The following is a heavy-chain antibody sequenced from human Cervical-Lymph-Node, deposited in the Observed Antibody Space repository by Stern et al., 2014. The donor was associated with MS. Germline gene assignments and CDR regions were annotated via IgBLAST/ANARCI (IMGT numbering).Heavy chain of an antibody. CDR3: ARILYDGAYRGDY. Sequence: QITLRESGPVLVKPTETLMLTCTVSGFSLSNARMGVSWIRQPPGKALEWLATIFSNGEKSYSTSLKSRLTISKDTSKSQVVLTMTNMDPVDAATYFCARILYDGAYRGDYWGQGTLVTVSS. D-gene: IGHD3-10*01. J-gene: IGHJ4*02. V-gene: IGHV2-26*01. CDR2: IFSNGEK. CDR1: GFSLSNARMG.